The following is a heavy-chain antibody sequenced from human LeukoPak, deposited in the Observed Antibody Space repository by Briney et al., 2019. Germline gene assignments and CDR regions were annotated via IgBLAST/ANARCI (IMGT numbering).Heavy chain of an antibody. J-gene: IGHJ4*02. CDR2: ISWNSGSI. CDR3: AKDIYYDILTGYLFDY. CDR1: GFTFDDYA. Sequence: GGSLRLSCAASGFTFDDYAMPWVRQAPGKGLEWVSGISWNSGSIGYADSVKGRFTISRDNAKNSLYLQMNSLRAEDTALYYCAKDIYYDILTGYLFDYWGQGTLVTVSS. V-gene: IGHV3-9*01. D-gene: IGHD3-9*01.